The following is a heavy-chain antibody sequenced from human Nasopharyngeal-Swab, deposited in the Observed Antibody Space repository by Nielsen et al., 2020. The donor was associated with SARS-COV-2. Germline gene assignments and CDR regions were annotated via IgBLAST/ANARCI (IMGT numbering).Heavy chain of an antibody. CDR3: ARDLSYYDSVGAFDI. Sequence: VRQMPGKGLEWVAVTWYDGSNKYYADSVKGRFTISRDNSKNTLYLQMNSLRAEDTAVYYCARDLSYYDSVGAFDIWGQGTRVTVSS. CDR2: TWYDGSNK. J-gene: IGHJ3*02. D-gene: IGHD3-22*01. V-gene: IGHV3-33*01.